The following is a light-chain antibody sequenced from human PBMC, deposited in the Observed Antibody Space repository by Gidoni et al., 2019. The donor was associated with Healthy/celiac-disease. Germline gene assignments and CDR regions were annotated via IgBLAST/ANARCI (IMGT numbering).Light chain of an antibody. Sequence: QSALTQPASVSGSPGQSITISCTGTSSDVGGYNYVSWYQQHPGKAPNLMIYEVSNRPSGVSNRFSGSKSGNTASLTISGLQAEDEADYYCSSYTSSSTEVVFGGGTKLTVL. CDR3: SSYTSSSTEVV. J-gene: IGLJ2*01. CDR1: SSDVGGYNY. CDR2: EVS. V-gene: IGLV2-14*01.